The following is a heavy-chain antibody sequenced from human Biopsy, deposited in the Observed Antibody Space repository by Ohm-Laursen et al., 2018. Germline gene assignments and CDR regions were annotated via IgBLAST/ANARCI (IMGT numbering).Heavy chain of an antibody. CDR2: IYYSGST. V-gene: IGHV4-59*01. Sequence: PSETLSLTCTVSGGSISSDYWSWIRQTPGKGLEWIGYIYYSGSTNYNPSLESRVTISVDTSKNQFSLRLNSVTAADTAVYYCARATNSTGWPYYYFYGMDVWGQGTTVTVSS. J-gene: IGHJ6*02. D-gene: IGHD2/OR15-2a*01. CDR3: ARATNSTGWPYYYFYGMDV. CDR1: GGSISSDY.